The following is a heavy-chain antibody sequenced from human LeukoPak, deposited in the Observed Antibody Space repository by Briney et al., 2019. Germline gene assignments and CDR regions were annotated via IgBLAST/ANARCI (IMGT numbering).Heavy chain of an antibody. V-gene: IGHV3-74*01. D-gene: IGHD3-22*01. J-gene: IGHJ3*02. CDR3: ARDLGRGSGSSLHAFDI. Sequence: GGSLRLSCAASGFTFSSYWMHWVRQAPGKGLVWVSRINSDVSSTSYADSVKGRFTISRDNAKNTLYLQMNSLRAEDTAVYYCARDLGRGSGSSLHAFDIWGQGTMVTVSS. CDR2: INSDVSST. CDR1: GFTFSSYW.